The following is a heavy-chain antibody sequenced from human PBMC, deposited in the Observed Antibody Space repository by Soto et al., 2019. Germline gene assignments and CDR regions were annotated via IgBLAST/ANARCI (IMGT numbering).Heavy chain of an antibody. D-gene: IGHD4-17*01. V-gene: IGHV3-23*01. CDR3: ARPYGGKIGDAPDL. Sequence: GGSLRLSCAASGFTFSTYAMSWVRQVPGKGLEWVSTISAAAGSAYYVDSVKGRFTISRDNSKKTLYLQMNSLRAEDSAVYYCARPYGGKIGDAPDLWGQGTMVTVSS. J-gene: IGHJ3*01. CDR2: ISAAAGSA. CDR1: GFTFSTYA.